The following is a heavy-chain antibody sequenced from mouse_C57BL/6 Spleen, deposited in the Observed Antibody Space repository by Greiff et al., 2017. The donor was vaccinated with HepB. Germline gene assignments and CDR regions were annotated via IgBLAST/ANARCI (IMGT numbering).Heavy chain of an antibody. CDR1: GFTFSSYA. V-gene: IGHV5-4*01. D-gene: IGHD2-5*01. Sequence: EVQRVESGGGLVKPGGSLKLSCAASGFTFSSYAMSWVRQTPEKRLEWVATISDGGSYTYYPDNVKGRFTISRDNAKNNLYLQMSHLKSEDTAMYYCARTDSNYAMDYWGQGTSVTVSS. CDR3: ARTDSNYAMDY. CDR2: ISDGGSYT. J-gene: IGHJ4*01.